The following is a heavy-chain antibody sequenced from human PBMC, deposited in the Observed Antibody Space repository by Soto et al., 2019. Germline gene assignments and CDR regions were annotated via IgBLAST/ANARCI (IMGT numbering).Heavy chain of an antibody. Sequence: QVQLVESGGGMVQPGRSLRLSCAASGFTFSSYAMHWVRQAPGKGLEWVAVISYDGSNKYYADSVKGRFTISRDNSKNTLYLQMNSLRAEDTAVYYCASELERRGPFDYWGQGTLVTVSS. CDR3: ASELERRGPFDY. CDR2: ISYDGSNK. V-gene: IGHV3-30-3*01. CDR1: GFTFSSYA. D-gene: IGHD1-1*01. J-gene: IGHJ4*02.